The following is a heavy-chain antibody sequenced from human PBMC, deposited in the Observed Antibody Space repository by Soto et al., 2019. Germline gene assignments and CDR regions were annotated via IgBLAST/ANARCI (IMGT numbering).Heavy chain of an antibody. D-gene: IGHD3-10*01. CDR2: ISGSGGST. Sequence: GGSLRLSCAASGFTFSSYAMSWVRQAPGKGLEWVSAISGSGGSTYYADSVKGRFTISRDNSKNTLYLQMNSLRAEDTAVYYCAKSGLGSGSYDYYYYYGMDVWGQGTTVTVSS. CDR3: AKSGLGSGSYDYYYYYGMDV. V-gene: IGHV3-23*01. CDR1: GFTFSSYA. J-gene: IGHJ6*02.